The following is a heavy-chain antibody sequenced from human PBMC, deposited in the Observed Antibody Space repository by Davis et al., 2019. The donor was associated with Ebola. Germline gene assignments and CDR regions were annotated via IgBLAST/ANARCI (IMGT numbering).Heavy chain of an antibody. D-gene: IGHD1-1*01. Sequence: ASVKVSCKASGYTFTNYGITWVRQAPGQGLEWMGWINPHNGNTNYAQNVQGRVIMTSDTATTTAYMEVGSLRSDDTALYFCARAQFPTTSDHWGQGTLVIVSS. J-gene: IGHJ4*02. CDR2: INPHNGNT. CDR1: GYTFTNYG. CDR3: ARAQFPTTSDH. V-gene: IGHV1-18*04.